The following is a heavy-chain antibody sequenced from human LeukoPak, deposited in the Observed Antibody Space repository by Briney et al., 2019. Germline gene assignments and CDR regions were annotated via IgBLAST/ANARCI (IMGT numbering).Heavy chain of an antibody. V-gene: IGHV3-15*01. CDR3: TAGAFH. D-gene: IGHD2/OR15-2a*01. CDR2: IKSKTDGGTT. J-gene: IGHJ4*02. Sequence: PGGSLRLSCAASGFTFSNAWMSWVRQAPGKGLEWAGRIKSKTDGGTTDYAAPVKGSFIISRDDSKNTLYLQMNSLKTEDTAVYYCTAGAFHWGQGTLVTVSS. CDR1: GFTFSNAW.